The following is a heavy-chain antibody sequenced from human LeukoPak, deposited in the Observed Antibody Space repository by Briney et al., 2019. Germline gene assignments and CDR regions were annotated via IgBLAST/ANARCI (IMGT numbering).Heavy chain of an antibody. Sequence: GRSLRLSCAASGFTFSSYGMHWVRQAPGKGLEWVAVISYDGSNKYYADSVKGRFTISRDNSKNTLYLQMNSLRSEDTAVYYCARGNYYDSSGTFDYWGQGTLVTVSS. J-gene: IGHJ4*02. D-gene: IGHD3-22*01. CDR3: ARGNYYDSSGTFDY. CDR1: GFTFSSYG. V-gene: IGHV3-30*03. CDR2: ISYDGSNK.